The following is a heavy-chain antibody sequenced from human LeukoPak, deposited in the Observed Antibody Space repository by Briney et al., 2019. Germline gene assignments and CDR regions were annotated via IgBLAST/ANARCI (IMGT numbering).Heavy chain of an antibody. Sequence: SETLSLTCTVSGGSISAYYWSWIRQPPGKGLEWIGHIYYSGSTNYNPSLKSRVTISIDTSKNQFSLKLSSVTAADTAVYYCARTAYARFFDLWGRGTLVTVSS. V-gene: IGHV4-59*01. CDR1: GGSISAYY. D-gene: IGHD2-21*01. CDR3: ARTAYARFFDL. CDR2: IYYSGST. J-gene: IGHJ2*01.